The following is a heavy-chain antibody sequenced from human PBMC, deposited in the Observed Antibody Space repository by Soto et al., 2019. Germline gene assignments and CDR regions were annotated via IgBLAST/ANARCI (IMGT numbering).Heavy chain of an antibody. D-gene: IGHD6-19*01. Sequence: QVQLQQWGAGLLKPSEILSLTCAVYGGSFSGYYWSWIRQPPGKGLEWIGEINHSGSTNYNPSLKSRVTISVDTSKNQFSLKLSSVTAADTAVYYCARWYSSGWFFDYWGQGTLVTVSS. V-gene: IGHV4-34*01. J-gene: IGHJ4*02. CDR2: INHSGST. CDR3: ARWYSSGWFFDY. CDR1: GGSFSGYY.